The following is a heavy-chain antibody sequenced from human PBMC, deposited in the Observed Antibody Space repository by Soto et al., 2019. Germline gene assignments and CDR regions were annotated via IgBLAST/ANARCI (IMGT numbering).Heavy chain of an antibody. CDR2: IKQVGTEK. CDR1: GFTFSRYW. D-gene: IGHD3-16*01. V-gene: IGHV3-7*04. Sequence: GGSLRLSCAASGFTFSRYWMNWVRQAPGKALEWVANIKQVGTEKNNVDSAKGLFTVSRDNARKSLYRKMDGLRAEDNYVYFCARGFTPMISGMDGFDIWGQGTMVTVSS. CDR3: ARGFTPMISGMDGFDI. J-gene: IGHJ3*02.